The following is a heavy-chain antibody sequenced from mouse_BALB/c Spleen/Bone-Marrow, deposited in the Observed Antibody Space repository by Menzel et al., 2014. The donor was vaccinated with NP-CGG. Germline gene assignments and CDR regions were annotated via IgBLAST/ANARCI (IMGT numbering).Heavy chain of an antibody. Sequence: DLVKPGASVELSCKASGYTFTSYWINWIKQRPGQGLEWIGRTAPGSGSTYYNEMFKGKATLTVDTSSSTAYTQLSSLSSEDSAVYFCARESYYYENYAMDYWGQGTSVTVSS. CDR2: TAPGSGST. CDR1: GYTFTSYW. V-gene: IGHV1S41*01. D-gene: IGHD1-1*01. CDR3: ARESYYYENYAMDY. J-gene: IGHJ4*01.